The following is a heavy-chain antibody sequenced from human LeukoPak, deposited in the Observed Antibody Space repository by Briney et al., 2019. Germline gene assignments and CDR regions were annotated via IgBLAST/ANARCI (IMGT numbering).Heavy chain of an antibody. J-gene: IGHJ4*02. CDR3: ARDFSGWHTIDY. CDR2: ISYDGNNK. V-gene: IGHV3-30-3*01. D-gene: IGHD6-19*01. CDR1: GVTFSSYT. Sequence: GGTLRLSCAVSGVTFSSYTMYWVRQAPGKGLEWVAVISYDGNNKNEADSVKGRFSISRDNSKNTMYLQMNSLITEDTAVYYCARDFSGWHTIDYWGQGALVTVSS.